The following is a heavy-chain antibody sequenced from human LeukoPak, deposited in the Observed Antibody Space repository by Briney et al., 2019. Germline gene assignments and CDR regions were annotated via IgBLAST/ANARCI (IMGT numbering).Heavy chain of an antibody. V-gene: IGHV3-30*18. CDR3: AKDGSAWYLGY. J-gene: IGHJ4*02. D-gene: IGHD6-19*01. CDR1: GFTFSNYG. CDR2: IAYDGGYK. Sequence: PGGSLRLSCAASGFTFSNYGMQWVRQAPGEGLEWVALIAYDGGYKYYADSVKGRFTISRDNSKNTLDLQMNSLRAEDTAVYYCAKDGSAWYLGYWGQGTLVTVSS.